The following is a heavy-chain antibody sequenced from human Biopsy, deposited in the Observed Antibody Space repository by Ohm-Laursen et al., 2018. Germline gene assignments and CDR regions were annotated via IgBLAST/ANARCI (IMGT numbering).Heavy chain of an antibody. V-gene: IGHV1-2*02. J-gene: IGHJ4*02. Sequence: GASVKVSCKASGDAFLGYYLHWVRQAPGQGLEWMGSIYPNSGDTDFAQKFQGRVSMTRDTSVSTAYLELSSLRSDDTAINYCARDLLEWSLPSWGQGTLVTVSS. CDR3: ARDLLEWSLPS. CDR1: GDAFLGYY. D-gene: IGHD3-3*01. CDR2: IYPNSGDT.